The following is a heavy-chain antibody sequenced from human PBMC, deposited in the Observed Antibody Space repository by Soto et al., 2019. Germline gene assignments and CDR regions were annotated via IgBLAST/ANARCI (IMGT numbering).Heavy chain of an antibody. J-gene: IGHJ5*02. Sequence: EVHLLESGGGLVQPGGSLRLSCSASGFTFRSYAMSWVRQAPGKGLEWVSGISGGGSDTYYSDSVRGRFTISRGNSKNTLYLQMNSLRVEDSAVYFCAKDDSLEWFFPLDAWGQGTLVTVSS. V-gene: IGHV3-23*01. CDR1: GFTFRSYA. CDR2: ISGGGSDT. D-gene: IGHD3-3*01. CDR3: AKDDSLEWFFPLDA.